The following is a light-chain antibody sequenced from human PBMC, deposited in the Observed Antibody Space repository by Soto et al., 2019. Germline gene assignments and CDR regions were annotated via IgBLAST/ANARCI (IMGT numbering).Light chain of an antibody. CDR2: DAS. V-gene: IGKV3-11*01. CDR1: QSVSSF. J-gene: IGKJ4*01. CDR3: QQRLNWPLT. Sequence: EIVLTQSPATLSLSPGERATLSCRASQSVSSFFVWYQQKRGQAPRLLIYDASKRATGIPARFSGSGSGTDFTLTISSLDPEDFAVYYCQQRLNWPLTFGGGTTVEI.